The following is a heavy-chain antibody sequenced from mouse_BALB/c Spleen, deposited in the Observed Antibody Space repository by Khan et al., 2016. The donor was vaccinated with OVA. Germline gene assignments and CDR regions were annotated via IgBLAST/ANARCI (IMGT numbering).Heavy chain of an antibody. CDR3: ARTARIKY. CDR2: ISYSGST. D-gene: IGHD1-2*01. V-gene: IGHV3-2*02. J-gene: IGHJ2*01. CDR1: GYSITSGYG. Sequence: EVQLLESGPGLVKPSQSLSLTCTVTGYSITSGYGWNWIRQFPGNKLEWMGYISYSGSTNYNPCLKSRISISRDTSKNQLFLQLNSVTTEDTATYYCARTARIKYWGQGTTLTVSS.